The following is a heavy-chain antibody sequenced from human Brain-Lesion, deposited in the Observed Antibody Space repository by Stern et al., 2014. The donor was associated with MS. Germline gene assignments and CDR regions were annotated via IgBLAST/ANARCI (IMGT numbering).Heavy chain of an antibody. CDR2: ISTSGST. V-gene: IGHV4-61*02. J-gene: IGHJ3*02. Sequence: QVQLQESGPGLVKPSQTLSLTCTVFGASISSGTYFWTWIRQPAGKGLEWIGRISTSGSTTYNPSLKSRFPISLDTSKKDFSLKLSSVTAADTAVYYCARAYYYDTSGDSDAFNIWGQGTQVTVSS. D-gene: IGHD3-22*01. CDR1: GASISSGTYF. CDR3: ARAYYYDTSGDSDAFNI.